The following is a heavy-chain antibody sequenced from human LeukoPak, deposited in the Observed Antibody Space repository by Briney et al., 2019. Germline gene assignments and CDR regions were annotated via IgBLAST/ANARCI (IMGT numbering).Heavy chain of an antibody. CDR2: ISGSGGST. J-gene: IGHJ4*02. V-gene: IGHV3-23*01. Sequence: PGGSLRLSCAASGFTFSSYAMSWVRQAPGKGLEWVSAISGSGGSTYYSDSVKGRFTISRDNSKNTLYLQMNSLRAEDTAVYYCAKIGAAYCSGGTCYVNCWGQGTLVTVSS. CDR3: AKIGAAYCSGGTCYVNC. D-gene: IGHD2-15*01. CDR1: GFTFSSYA.